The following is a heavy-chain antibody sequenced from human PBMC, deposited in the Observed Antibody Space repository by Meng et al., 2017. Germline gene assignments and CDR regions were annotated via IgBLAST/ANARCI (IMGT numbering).Heavy chain of an antibody. Sequence: QVQLVQSGADVKKPGASVKVSCKASGYSFTAYYMHWVRQAPGQGLEWMGRINPNSGGTDSAQKFQGRVTMTRDTSISTAYMELYRLTSDDTAVYYCARVDGGNYLFDCWGQGTLVTVSS. J-gene: IGHJ4*02. CDR3: ARVDGGNYLFDC. V-gene: IGHV1-2*06. CDR1: GYSFTAYY. D-gene: IGHD4-23*01. CDR2: INPNSGGT.